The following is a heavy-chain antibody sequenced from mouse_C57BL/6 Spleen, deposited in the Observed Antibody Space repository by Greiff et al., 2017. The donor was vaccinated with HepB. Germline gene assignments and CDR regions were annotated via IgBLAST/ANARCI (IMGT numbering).Heavy chain of an antibody. D-gene: IGHD2-5*01. CDR1: GFTFSSYA. V-gene: IGHV5-4*01. CDR2: ISDGGSYT. J-gene: IGHJ4*01. CDR3: ARDQGYSNYYAMDY. Sequence: EVHLVESGGGLVKPGGSLKLSCAASGFTFSSYAMSWVRQTPEKRLEWVATISDGGSYTYYPDNVKGRFTISRDNAKNNLYLQMSHLKSEDTAMYYCARDQGYSNYYAMDYWGQGTSVTVSS.